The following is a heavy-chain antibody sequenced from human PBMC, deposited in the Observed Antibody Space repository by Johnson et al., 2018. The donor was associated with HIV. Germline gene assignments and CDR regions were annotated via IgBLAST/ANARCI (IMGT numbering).Heavy chain of an antibody. V-gene: IGHV3-11*04. CDR2: ISSSGTTI. CDR1: GFTFSDYY. CDR3: ATDIVVVLAVTGTGAAFDI. D-gene: IGHD2-15*01. Sequence: VQLVESGGGLVKPGGSLRLSCAASGFTFSDYYMSWIRQAPGKGLEWVSYISSSGTTIYYADSVKGRFTISRDNAKNSLYLQMNSLRAEDTAVYYCATDIVVVLAVTGTGAAFDIWGQGTMVTVSS. J-gene: IGHJ3*02.